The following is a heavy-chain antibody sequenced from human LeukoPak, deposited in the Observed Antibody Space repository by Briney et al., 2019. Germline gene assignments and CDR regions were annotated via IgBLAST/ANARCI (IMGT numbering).Heavy chain of an antibody. V-gene: IGHV1-69*13. CDR2: IIPIFGTT. J-gene: IGHJ4*02. CDR3: AKGAGGARFDY. D-gene: IGHD3-10*01. Sequence: EASVKVSCKASGGTFSSYALSWVRQAPGQGLEWMGRIIPIFGTTNYAQKFQGRVTITADESMSTAYMELSSLKSEDTAVYYCAKGAGGARFDYWGQGTLVTVSS. CDR1: GGTFSSYA.